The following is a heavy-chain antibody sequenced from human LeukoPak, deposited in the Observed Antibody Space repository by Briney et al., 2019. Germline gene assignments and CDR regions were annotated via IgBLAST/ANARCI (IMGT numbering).Heavy chain of an antibody. CDR1: GASISSYY. V-gene: IGHV4-4*07. J-gene: IGHJ4*02. Sequence: PPETLSLTFTVSGASISSYYWSWIRQSAGKGLEWIGRIYTSGSTNYNPSLKSRVTISVDKSKNQLSLKLSSVTAADTAVYYCARVPRIIASGYYFDYWGQGTLVTVSS. D-gene: IGHD6-13*01. CDR2: IYTSGST. CDR3: ARVPRIIASGYYFDY.